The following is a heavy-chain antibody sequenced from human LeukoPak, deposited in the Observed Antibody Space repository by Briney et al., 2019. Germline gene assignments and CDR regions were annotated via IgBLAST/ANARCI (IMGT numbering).Heavy chain of an antibody. V-gene: IGHV4-59*01. J-gene: IGHJ3*02. CDR3: ARLSRTVGRDAFDI. Sequence: SETLSLTCTVPGGSISSYYCSWIRQPPGKGLEWIGYIYYSGSTNYNPSLKSRVTISVDTSKNQFSLKLSSVTAADTAVYYCARLSRTVGRDAFDIWGQGTMVTVSS. CDR2: IYYSGST. D-gene: IGHD4-23*01. CDR1: GGSISSYY.